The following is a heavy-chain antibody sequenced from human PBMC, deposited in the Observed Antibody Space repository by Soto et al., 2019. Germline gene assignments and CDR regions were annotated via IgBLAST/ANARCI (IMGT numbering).Heavy chain of an antibody. V-gene: IGHV2-5*02. J-gene: IGHJ4*02. CDR3: AHVYGGYDNLDY. D-gene: IGHD5-12*01. CDR1: GFSLSTSGVG. Sequence: QITLKESGPTLVKPTQTLTLTCTFSGFSLSTSGVGVGWIRQPPGKALEWLALIYWDDDKRYSPSLKSRLTITKDTSKNQVVLTLTNMDPVDTATYYCAHVYGGYDNLDYWGQGTLVTVSS. CDR2: IYWDDDK.